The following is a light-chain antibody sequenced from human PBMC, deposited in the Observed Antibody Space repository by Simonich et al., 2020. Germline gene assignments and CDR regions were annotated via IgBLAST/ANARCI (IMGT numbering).Light chain of an antibody. CDR1: QGISSW. V-gene: IGKV1-12*02. CDR2: AAC. CDR3: QQANSFPFT. J-gene: IGKJ5*01. Sequence: DIQMTQSPSSVSASVGDRVTITCRGSQGISSWLAWDQNKPGKAPKLLIYAACSLQSGVPSRFSGSGSGTDFTLTISSLQPEDFATYYCQQANSFPFTFGKGTRLEIK.